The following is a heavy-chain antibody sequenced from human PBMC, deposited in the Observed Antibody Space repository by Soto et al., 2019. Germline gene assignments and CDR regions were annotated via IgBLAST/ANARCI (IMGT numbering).Heavy chain of an antibody. CDR2: ISYDGSNK. D-gene: IGHD3-3*01. V-gene: IGHV3-30*18. CDR1: GFTFSSYG. CDR3: AKDSSWSGYHRMDV. J-gene: IGHJ6*02. Sequence: GGSLRLSCAASGFTFSSYGMHWVRQAPGKGLEWVAVISYDGSNKYYADSVKGRFTISRDNSKNTLYLQMNSLRAEDTAVYYCAKDSSWSGYHRMDVWGQGTTVTVSS.